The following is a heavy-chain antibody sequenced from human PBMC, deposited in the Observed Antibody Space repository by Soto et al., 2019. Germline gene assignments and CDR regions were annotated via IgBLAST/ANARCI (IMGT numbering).Heavy chain of an antibody. D-gene: IGHD5-18*01. CDR2: FNTYNGNT. CDR1: GYTFSSYG. V-gene: IGHV1-18*01. CDR3: ARERGGYSYGDY. J-gene: IGHJ4*02. Sequence: QVQLVQSGAEVKKPGASVKVSCKASGYTFSSYGITWVRQAPGQRLEWMGWFNTYNGNTNYAQKLQARVTMTTDTSTSTAYMELRSLRSDDTAVYYCARERGGYSYGDYWGQGALVTVSS.